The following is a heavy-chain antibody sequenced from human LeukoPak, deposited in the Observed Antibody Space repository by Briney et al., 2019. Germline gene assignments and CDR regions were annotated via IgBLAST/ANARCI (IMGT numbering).Heavy chain of an antibody. V-gene: IGHV4-59*06. CDR3: ARDLGDYYFDY. D-gene: IGHD3-16*01. Sequence: SETPSLTCTVSGGSISSYYWSWIRQHPGKGLEWIGYIYYSGSTYYNPSLKSRVTISVDTSKNQFSLKLSSVTAADTAVYYCARDLGDYYFDYWGQGTLVTVSS. J-gene: IGHJ4*02. CDR1: GGSISSYY. CDR2: IYYSGST.